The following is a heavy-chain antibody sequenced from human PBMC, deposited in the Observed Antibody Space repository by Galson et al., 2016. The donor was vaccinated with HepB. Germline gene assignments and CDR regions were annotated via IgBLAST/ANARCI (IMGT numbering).Heavy chain of an antibody. Sequence: SVKVSCKASGYTFTNHAMHWVRQAPGQSLEGMGWINTSKGNTKYSQKFQDRVTITRDTSASTGYMELSNLGSEDTAVYFCARLSTSGTYFGYWGQGVLVTVSS. CDR1: GYTFTNHA. CDR2: INTSKGNT. D-gene: IGHD1-26*01. CDR3: ARLSTSGTYFGY. J-gene: IGHJ4*02. V-gene: IGHV1-3*04.